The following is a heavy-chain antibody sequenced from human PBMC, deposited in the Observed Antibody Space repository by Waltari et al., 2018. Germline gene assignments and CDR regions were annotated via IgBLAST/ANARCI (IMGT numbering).Heavy chain of an antibody. J-gene: IGHJ4*02. CDR3: ARRYWDSGYYRDH. CDR1: GLSINSGFY. CDR2: LYHSGGI. D-gene: IGHD3-3*01. Sequence: QVQLQESGPGLVKPSETLSLTCTVSGLSINSGFYWGWIRQSPGKGLEWIGSLYHSGGIYDSPSPHSGVIMSRDTSKNQFSLKLTSVTAADTAVYYCARRYWDSGYYRDHWGQGTLVTVSS. V-gene: IGHV4-38-2*02.